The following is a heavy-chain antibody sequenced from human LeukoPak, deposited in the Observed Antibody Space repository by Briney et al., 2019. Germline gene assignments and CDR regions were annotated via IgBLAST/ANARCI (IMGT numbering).Heavy chain of an antibody. CDR1: GYSFTSYW. Sequence: GESLKISCKGSGYSFTSYWIGWVRQMPGKGLGWMGIIYPGDSDTRYSPSFQGQVTISADKSISTAYLQWSSLKASDTAMYYCARGHIGYCSSTSCSKGGWDYWGQGTLVTVSS. CDR3: ARGHIGYCSSTSCSKGGWDY. V-gene: IGHV5-51*01. D-gene: IGHD2-2*01. CDR2: IYPGDSDT. J-gene: IGHJ4*02.